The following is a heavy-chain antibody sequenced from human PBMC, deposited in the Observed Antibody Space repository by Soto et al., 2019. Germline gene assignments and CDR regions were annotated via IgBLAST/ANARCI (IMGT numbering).Heavy chain of an antibody. Sequence: GGSLRLSCAASGFTVSNNYMTWVRQAPGKGLEWVSFIYSSGSTYYADSVKGRFTISRDNFKNTLYLQMNSLRAEDTAVYYCARGYSYTQPVFDYWGPGTLVTVSS. CDR3: ARGYSYTQPVFDY. J-gene: IGHJ4*02. CDR1: GFTVSNNY. CDR2: IYSSGST. V-gene: IGHV3-53*01. D-gene: IGHD5-18*01.